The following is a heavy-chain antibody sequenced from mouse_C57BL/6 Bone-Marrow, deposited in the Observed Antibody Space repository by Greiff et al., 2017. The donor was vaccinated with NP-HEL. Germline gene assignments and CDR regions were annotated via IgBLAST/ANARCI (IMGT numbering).Heavy chain of an antibody. Sequence: EVQLQQSGPELVKPGASVKMSCKASGYTFTDYNMHWVKQSHGKSLEWIGYINPNNGGTSYNQKFKGKATLTVNKSSSTAYMERRSLTSEDSAVYYCARHYGPAWFAYWGQGTLVTVSA. CDR1: GYTFTDYN. D-gene: IGHD1-1*01. CDR3: ARHYGPAWFAY. J-gene: IGHJ3*01. CDR2: INPNNGGT. V-gene: IGHV1-22*01.